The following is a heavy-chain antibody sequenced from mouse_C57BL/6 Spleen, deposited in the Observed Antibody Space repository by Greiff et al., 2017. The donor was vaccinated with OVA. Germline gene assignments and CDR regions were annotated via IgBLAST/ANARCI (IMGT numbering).Heavy chain of an antibody. CDR2: IYPGDGDT. CDR3: ARNYDYDGDYYAMDY. Sequence: QVHVKQSGAELVKPGASVKISCKASGYAFSSYWMNWVKQRPGKGLEWIGQIYPGDGDTNYNGKFKGKATLTADKSSSTAYMQLSSLTSEDSAVYFCARNYDYDGDYYAMDYWGQGTSVTVSS. V-gene: IGHV1-80*01. D-gene: IGHD2-4*01. CDR1: GYAFSSYW. J-gene: IGHJ4*01.